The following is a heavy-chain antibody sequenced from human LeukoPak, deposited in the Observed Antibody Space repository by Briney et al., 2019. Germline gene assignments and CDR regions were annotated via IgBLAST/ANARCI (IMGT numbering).Heavy chain of an antibody. CDR2: INHSGST. D-gene: IGHD3-22*01. Sequence: PSETLSLTCAVYGGSFSGYYWSWIRKPPGKGLEWIGEINHSGSTNYNPSLKSRVTISVDTSKNQFSLKLNSVTAADTAVYYCARERGIWLYYDRPRNWFDPWGQGTLVTVSS. CDR3: ARERGIWLYYDRPRNWFDP. J-gene: IGHJ5*02. V-gene: IGHV4-34*01. CDR1: GGSFSGYY.